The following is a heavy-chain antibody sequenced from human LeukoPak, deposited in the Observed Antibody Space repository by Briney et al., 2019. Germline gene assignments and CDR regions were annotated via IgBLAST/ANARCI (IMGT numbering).Heavy chain of an antibody. D-gene: IGHD6-13*01. CDR2: ISYDGSNK. J-gene: IGHJ4*02. V-gene: IGHV3-30*04. CDR1: GFTFSSYA. CDR3: ARAIAAAGSIDY. Sequence: QPGRSLRLSCAASGFTFSSYAMHWVRQAPGKGLEWVAVISYDGSNKYYADSVKGRFTISRDNSKNTLYLQMNSLRTEDTAVDYCARAIAAAGSIDYWGQGTLVTVSS.